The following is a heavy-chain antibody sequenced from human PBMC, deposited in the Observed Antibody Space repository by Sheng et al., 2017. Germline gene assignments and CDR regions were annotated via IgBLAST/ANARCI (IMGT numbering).Heavy chain of an antibody. CDR1: GGSFSGYY. Sequence: QVQLQQWGAGLLKPSETLSLTCAVYGGSFSGYYWSWIRQPPGKGLEWIGEINHSGSTNYNPSLKSRVTISVDTSKNQFSLKLSSVTAADTAVYYCARRGITMVRGVFLRLTSYYFVLLGQGTWSPSPQ. CDR3: ARRGITMVRGVFLRLTSYYFVL. V-gene: IGHV4-34*01. CDR2: INHSGST. J-gene: IGHJ4*02. D-gene: IGHD3-10*01.